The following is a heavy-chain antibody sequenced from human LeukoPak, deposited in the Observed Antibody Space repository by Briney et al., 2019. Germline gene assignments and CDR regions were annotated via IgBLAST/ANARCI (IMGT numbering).Heavy chain of an antibody. V-gene: IGHV1-69*04. CDR1: GGTFSSYA. Sequence: ASVEVSCKASGGTFSSYAISWVRQAPGQGLEWMGRIIPILGIANYAQKFQGRVTITADKSTSTAYMELSSLRSEDTAVYYCARAPRIAVAGTDYWGQGTLVTVSS. D-gene: IGHD6-19*01. J-gene: IGHJ4*02. CDR3: ARAPRIAVAGTDY. CDR2: IIPILGIA.